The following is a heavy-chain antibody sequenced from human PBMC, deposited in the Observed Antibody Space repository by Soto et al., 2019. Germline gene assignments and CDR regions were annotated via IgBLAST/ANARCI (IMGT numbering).Heavy chain of an antibody. V-gene: IGHV4-4*07. CDR1: DGSINSHF. CDR2: IYSSGST. D-gene: IGHD3-3*01. J-gene: IGHJ4*02. CDR3: EGDNVWSGYYSFFDY. Sequence: PSETLSLTCIVSDGSINSHFWSWIRQPAGKRLELIGRIYSSGSTIYNPSLKSRVTMSVDTSKNQFSLKLRSVTAADTAVYYCEGDNVWSGYYSFFDYWGEGTLVTVSS.